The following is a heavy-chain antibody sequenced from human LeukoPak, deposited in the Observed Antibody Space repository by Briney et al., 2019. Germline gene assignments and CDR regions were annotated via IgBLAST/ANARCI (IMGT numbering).Heavy chain of an antibody. Sequence: SETLSLTCTVSGGSISSYYWSWIRQPPGKGLEWIGYIYYSGSTNYNPSLKSRVTISVDTSKNQFSLKLSSVTAADTAVYYCARDGLGYGSGSYPDYWGQGTLVTVSS. CDR3: ARDGLGYGSGSYPDY. CDR1: GGSISSYY. J-gene: IGHJ4*02. V-gene: IGHV4-59*01. CDR2: IYYSGST. D-gene: IGHD3-10*01.